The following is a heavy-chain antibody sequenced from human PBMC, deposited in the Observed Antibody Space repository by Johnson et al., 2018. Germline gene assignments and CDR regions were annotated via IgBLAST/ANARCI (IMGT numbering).Heavy chain of an antibody. CDR2: IIHSGST. CDR3: ARLYGGKRSAIAFVI. CDR1: GQSISGYY. V-gene: IGHV4-34*12. J-gene: IGHJ3*02. Sequence: QVQLQQWGAGLLKPSETLFLTCAVYGQSISGYYWSWIRQPPGKGLEWIGEIIHSGSTNYNPSLKSRVTISVDTSKNQFSLKLSSVTAADTAVYYCARLYGGKRSAIAFVIWGQGTMVIVSS. D-gene: IGHD2-8*01.